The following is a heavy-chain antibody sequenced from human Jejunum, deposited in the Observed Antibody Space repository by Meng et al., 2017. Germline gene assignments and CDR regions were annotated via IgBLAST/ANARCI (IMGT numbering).Heavy chain of an antibody. D-gene: IGHD6-19*01. Sequence: GGSLRLSCAASGFMFGNHWMSWVRQAPGKGLEWVANIKEDGSEKYYVDSVRGRFTISRDNAKNSLFLQMNSLRGEDTAVYYCARAEQWLSSVFWGQGTLVTVSS. V-gene: IGHV3-7*01. CDR2: IKEDGSEK. J-gene: IGHJ4*02. CDR3: ARAEQWLSSVF. CDR1: GFMFGNHW.